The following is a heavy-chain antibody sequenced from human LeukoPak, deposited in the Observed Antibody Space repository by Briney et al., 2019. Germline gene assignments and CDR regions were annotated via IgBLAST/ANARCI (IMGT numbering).Heavy chain of an antibody. Sequence: ASVKVSCKASGYTFTSYAMHWVRQAPGQGLEWMGWINPKSGGTDYAQNFQGRVTMTRDTSISTAYMELSRLRSDDTAVYYCARKTLEVDFWIDYWGQGTLVTVSS. CDR2: INPKSGGT. J-gene: IGHJ4*02. V-gene: IGHV1-2*02. D-gene: IGHD3-3*01. CDR1: GYTFTSYA. CDR3: ARKTLEVDFWIDY.